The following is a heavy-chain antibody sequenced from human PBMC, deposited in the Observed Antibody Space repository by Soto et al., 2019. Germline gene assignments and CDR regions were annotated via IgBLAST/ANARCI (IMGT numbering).Heavy chain of an antibody. CDR1: GFTFSSYA. V-gene: IGHV3-23*01. Sequence: EVQLLESGGGLVQPGGSLRLSCAASGFTFSSYAMSWVRQARGKGLEWVSAISGSGGSTYYADSVKGRFTISRDNSKNTLYLQMNSLRAEDTAVYYCAKGQLLWFGEFLDYWGQGTLVTVSS. CDR3: AKGQLLWFGEFLDY. J-gene: IGHJ4*02. CDR2: ISGSGGST. D-gene: IGHD3-10*01.